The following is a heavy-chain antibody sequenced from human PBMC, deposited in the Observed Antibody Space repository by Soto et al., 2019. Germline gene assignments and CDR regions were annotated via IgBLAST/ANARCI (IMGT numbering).Heavy chain of an antibody. CDR1: GDTFTRYY. CDR2: INCNSGDT. CDR3: ARGGGSSFFDY. D-gene: IGHD2-2*01. Sequence: ASVKVSCKLSGDTFTRYYIHWVRQAPGQGLEWMGRINCNSGDTKYAQSFQGRVTMTRDTSINTAYVDLTRLRSDDTAVYYCARGGGSSFFDYWGQGVLVTVSS. J-gene: IGHJ4*02. V-gene: IGHV1-2*06.